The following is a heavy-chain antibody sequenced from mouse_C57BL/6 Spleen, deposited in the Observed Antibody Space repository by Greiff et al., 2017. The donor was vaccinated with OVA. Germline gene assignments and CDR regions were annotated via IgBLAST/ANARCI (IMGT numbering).Heavy chain of an antibody. Sequence: VQLQQSGPELVKPGASVKISCKASGYTFTDYYMNWVKQSHGKSLEWIGDINPNNGGTSYNQKFKGKATLTVDKSYSTAYMELRSLTSEDSAVYYCAGSYSYWGYFDVWGTGTTVTVSS. D-gene: IGHD2-12*01. CDR3: AGSYSYWGYFDV. CDR1: GYTFTDYY. V-gene: IGHV1-26*01. CDR2: INPNNGGT. J-gene: IGHJ1*03.